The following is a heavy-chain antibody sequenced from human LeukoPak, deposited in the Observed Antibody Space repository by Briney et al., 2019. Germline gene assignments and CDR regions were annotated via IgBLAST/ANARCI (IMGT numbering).Heavy chain of an antibody. CDR1: GGTFSSYA. CDR3: ARVGTHDYGDYNWFDP. D-gene: IGHD4-17*01. J-gene: IGHJ5*02. V-gene: IGHV1-69*04. CDR2: IIPILGIA. Sequence: SVKVSCKASGGTFSSYAISWVRQAPGQGLEWMGRIIPILGIANYAQKFQGRVTITADKSTSTTYMELSSLRSEDTAVYYCARVGTHDYGDYNWFDPWGQGTLVTVSS.